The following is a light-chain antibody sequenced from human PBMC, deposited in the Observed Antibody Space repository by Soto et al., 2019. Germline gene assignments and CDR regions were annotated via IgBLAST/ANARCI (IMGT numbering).Light chain of an antibody. CDR2: DVA. V-gene: IGLV2-14*03. CDR3: VSYTSSSTYV. CDR1: SSDVGGSNF. Sequence: QSVLTQPASVSDSPGRSITISCTGTSSDVGGSNFVSWYQQHPGKPPKLIIYDVANRPSGVSNRFSGSKSGSTASLIISRLQTEDEADYYCVSYTSSSTYVFGTGNKVTV. J-gene: IGLJ1*01.